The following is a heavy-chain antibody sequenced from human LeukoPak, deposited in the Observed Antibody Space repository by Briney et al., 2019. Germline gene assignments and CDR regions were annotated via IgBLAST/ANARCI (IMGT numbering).Heavy chain of an antibody. D-gene: IGHD3-10*01. Sequence: AGGSLRLSCAASGFTFSSYGMHWARQAPGKGLEWVAVISYDGSNKYYADSVKGRFTISRDNSKNTLYLQMNSLRAEDTAMYHCAKDRGSSVGNGFEIWGQGTMVTVSS. CDR3: AKDRGSSVGNGFEI. CDR2: ISYDGSNK. J-gene: IGHJ3*02. CDR1: GFTFSSYG. V-gene: IGHV3-30*18.